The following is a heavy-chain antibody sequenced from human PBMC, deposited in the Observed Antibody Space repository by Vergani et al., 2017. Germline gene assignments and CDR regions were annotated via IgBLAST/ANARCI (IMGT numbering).Heavy chain of an antibody. D-gene: IGHD1-26*01. J-gene: IGHJ5*02. V-gene: IGHV3-48*01. CDR1: GFTFSSYS. CDR2: ISSSSSTI. Sequence: EVQLVESGGGLVQPGGSLRLSCAAFGFTFSSYSMNWVRQAPGKGLEWVSYISSSSSTIYYADSVKGRFTISRDNAKNSLYLQMNSLRAEDTAVYYCARGRDGTFDPWGQGTLVTVSS. CDR3: ARGRDGTFDP.